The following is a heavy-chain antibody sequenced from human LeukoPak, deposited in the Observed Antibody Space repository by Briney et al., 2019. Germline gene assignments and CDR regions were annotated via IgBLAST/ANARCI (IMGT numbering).Heavy chain of an antibody. CDR3: ASTYYDFWRGYYTARFDY. J-gene: IGHJ4*02. V-gene: IGHV4-31*03. D-gene: IGHD3-3*01. CDR1: GGSISSGGYY. CDR2: IYYSGST. Sequence: SQTLSLTCTVSGGSISSGGYYWSWIRQHPGKGLEWIGYIYYSGSTYYNPSLKSRVTISVDTSKNQFSLKLSSVTAADTAVYYCASTYYDFWRGYYTARFDYWGQGTLVTVSS.